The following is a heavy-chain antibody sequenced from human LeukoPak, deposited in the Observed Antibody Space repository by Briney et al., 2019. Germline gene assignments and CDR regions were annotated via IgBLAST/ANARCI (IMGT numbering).Heavy chain of an antibody. V-gene: IGHV3-23*01. Sequence: PGGSLRLSCVVSGITLANYGMSWVRQAPGEGLEWVAGVSGSGGSTNYADSVKGRFTISRDNPKNTLYLQMNSLRAEDTAVYFCAKRGVVIRVILVGFHKEAYYFDSWGQGALVTVSS. CDR3: AKRGVVIRVILVGFHKEAYYFDS. CDR1: GITLANYG. J-gene: IGHJ4*02. CDR2: VSGSGGST. D-gene: IGHD3-22*01.